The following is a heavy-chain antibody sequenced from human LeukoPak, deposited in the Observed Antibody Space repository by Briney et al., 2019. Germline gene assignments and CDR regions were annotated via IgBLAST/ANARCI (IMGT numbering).Heavy chain of an antibody. J-gene: IGHJ4*02. V-gene: IGHV4-59*01. CDR2: IYYSGST. Sequence: SETLSLTCTVSGGSISSYYWSWIRQPPGKGLEWIGYIYYSGSTNYNPSLKSRVTISVDTSKNQFSLKLSSVTAADTAVYYCARVAVDIVVVPAAHDYWGQGTLVTVSS. CDR1: GGSISSYY. CDR3: ARVAVDIVVVPAAHDY. D-gene: IGHD2-2*03.